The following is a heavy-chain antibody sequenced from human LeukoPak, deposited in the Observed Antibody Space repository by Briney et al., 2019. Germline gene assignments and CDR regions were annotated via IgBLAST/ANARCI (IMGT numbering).Heavy chain of an antibody. D-gene: IGHD3-10*01. CDR3: AKTIRGDD. J-gene: IGHJ4*02. CDR1: GFSFSNYG. V-gene: IGHV3-48*01. Sequence: SGGSLRLSCTASGFSFSNYGMVWVRQAPGKGLEWVSYISTSSKTTYYTDSVKGRFFISRDNAKYSLYLQMNSLRSEDTAVFYCAKTIRGDDWGQGTLVLVSS. CDR2: ISTSSKTT.